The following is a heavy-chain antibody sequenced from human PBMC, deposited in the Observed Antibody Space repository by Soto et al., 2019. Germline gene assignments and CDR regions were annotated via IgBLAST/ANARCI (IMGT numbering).Heavy chain of an antibody. V-gene: IGHV4-34*01. Sequence: SETLSLTCAVYGGSFSGYYWSWIRQPPGKGLEWIGEINHSGSTNYNPSLKSRVTISVDTSKNQFSLKLSSVTAADTAVYYCARSSRRTYYYDSSGYLPNYFDYWGQGTLVTVSS. CDR1: GGSFSGYY. CDR3: ARSSRRTYYYDSSGYLPNYFDY. CDR2: INHSGST. D-gene: IGHD3-22*01. J-gene: IGHJ4*02.